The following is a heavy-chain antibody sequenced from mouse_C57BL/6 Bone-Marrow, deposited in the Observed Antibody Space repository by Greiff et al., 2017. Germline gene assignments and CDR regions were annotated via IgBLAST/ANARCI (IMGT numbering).Heavy chain of an antibody. V-gene: IGHV14-3*01. D-gene: IGHD1-1*01. CDR2: IDPANGNT. CDR1: GFNIKNTY. CDR3: ASSYYGSYYAMDY. Sequence: VQLQQSVAELVRPGASVKLSCTASGFNIKNTYMHWVKQRPEQGLEWIGRIDPANGNTKYDPKFQGKATITADTSSNTAYLQLSSLTSEDTAIYYCASSYYGSYYAMDYWGQGTSVTVSS. J-gene: IGHJ4*01.